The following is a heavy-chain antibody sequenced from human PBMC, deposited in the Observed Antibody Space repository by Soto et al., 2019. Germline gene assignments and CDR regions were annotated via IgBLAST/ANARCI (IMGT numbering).Heavy chain of an antibody. V-gene: IGHV3-21*01. J-gene: IGHJ4*02. CDR3: ASDLTYGDLTY. CDR2: ISSSSSYI. D-gene: IGHD4-17*01. Sequence: PGGSLRLSCTASGFTFGDYAMSWVRQAPGKGLEWVSSISSSSSYIYYADSVKGRFTISRDNAKNSLYLQMNSLRAEDTAVYYCASDLTYGDLTYWGQGTLVTVSS. CDR1: GFTFGDYA.